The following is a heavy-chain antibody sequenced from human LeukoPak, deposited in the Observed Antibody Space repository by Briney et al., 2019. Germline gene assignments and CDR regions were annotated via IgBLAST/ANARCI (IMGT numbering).Heavy chain of an antibody. D-gene: IGHD3-22*01. V-gene: IGHV4-34*01. CDR2: INHSGST. J-gene: IGHJ4*02. Sequence: PSETLSLTCAVYGGSFSGYYWSWIRQPPGKGLEWIGEINHSGSTNYNPSLKSRVTISVDTSKNQFSLKLSSVTAADTAVYYCARVRGRYYDSSGYSDYRGQGTLVTVSS. CDR1: GGSFSGYY. CDR3: ARVRGRYYDSSGYSDY.